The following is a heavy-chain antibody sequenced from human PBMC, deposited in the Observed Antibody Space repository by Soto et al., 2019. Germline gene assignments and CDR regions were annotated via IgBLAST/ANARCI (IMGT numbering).Heavy chain of an antibody. CDR1: GFTFSSYS. V-gene: IGHV3-48*02. CDR3: ARDDNVFSSSSKAFDI. J-gene: IGHJ3*02. Sequence: GGSLRLSCAASGFTFSSYSMNWVRQAPGKGLEWVSYISSSSSTIYYADSVKGRFTISRDNAKNSLYLQMNSLRDEDTAVYYCARDDNVFSSSSKAFDIWGQGTMVTVSS. D-gene: IGHD6-6*01. CDR2: ISSSSSTI.